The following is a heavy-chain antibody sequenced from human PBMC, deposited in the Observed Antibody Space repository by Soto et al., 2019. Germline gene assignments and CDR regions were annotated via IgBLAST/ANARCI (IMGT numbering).Heavy chain of an antibody. V-gene: IGHV1-46*01. CDR2: INPSGDST. CDR3: AKEELPIYYYGMDV. Sequence: VSVKVACKASGFSFSDYFMHWVRQAPGQGLEWMGIINPSGDSTNYAQKFQGRVTITRDTSISTAYMELSSLRSEDTAVYYCAKEELPIYYYGMDVWGQGTTVTVSS. CDR1: GFSFSDYF. J-gene: IGHJ6*02. D-gene: IGHD1-7*01.